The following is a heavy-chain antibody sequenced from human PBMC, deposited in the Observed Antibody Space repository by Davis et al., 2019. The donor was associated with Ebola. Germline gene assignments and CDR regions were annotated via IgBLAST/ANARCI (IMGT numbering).Heavy chain of an antibody. CDR1: GYTFTSYY. D-gene: IGHD2-2*01. V-gene: IGHV1-46*01. J-gene: IGHJ3*02. CDR2: INPSGGNT. CDR3: ARDHVVRTAPYLFDI. Sequence: ASVKVSCKASGYTFTSYYMHWVRQAPGQGLEWMGIINPSGGNTSYSQKFQGRLTLTRDTSTSTVYMELSSLRSEDTAIYYCARDHVVRTAPYLFDIWGRGTMVTVSS.